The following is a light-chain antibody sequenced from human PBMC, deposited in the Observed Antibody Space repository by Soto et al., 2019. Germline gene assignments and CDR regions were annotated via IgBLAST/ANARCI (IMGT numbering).Light chain of an antibody. CDR3: QSYDNSLSGSWV. J-gene: IGLJ3*02. CDR1: NSNIRTGLD. V-gene: IGLV1-40*01. Sequence: QSVLTQPPSVSGAPGQRVTISCTGSNSNIRTGLDVHQNPHIAGTAPKLLNYGNSNRPSGVPDRFSGSKSGTSASLAINGLQAEDEAHYYCQSYDNSLSGSWVFGGGTKVTVL. CDR2: GNS.